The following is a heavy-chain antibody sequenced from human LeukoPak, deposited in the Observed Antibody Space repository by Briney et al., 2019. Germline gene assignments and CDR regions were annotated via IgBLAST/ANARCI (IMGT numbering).Heavy chain of an antibody. CDR2: ISSSSSYI. CDR3: AREAFAFDI. CDR1: GFTFSNYA. Sequence: PGGSLRLSCAASGFTFSNYALGWVRQAPGKGLEWVSSISSSSSYIYYADSVKGRFTISRDNAKNSLYLQMNSLRAEDTAVYYCAREAFAFDIWGQGTMVTVSS. J-gene: IGHJ3*02. V-gene: IGHV3-21*01.